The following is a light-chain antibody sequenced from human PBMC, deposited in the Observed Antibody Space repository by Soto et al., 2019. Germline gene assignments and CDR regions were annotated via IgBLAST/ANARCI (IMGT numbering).Light chain of an antibody. J-gene: IGKJ1*01. V-gene: IGKV1-5*01. CDR1: QSVVIW. CDR2: DVS. Sequence: DIQMTQSPSSLSASVGDRVTISCRASQSVVIWVAWYQQKAGKAPNLLVYDVSRLESGVPSRFSGSGSGAEFTLTISSLQPDDFATYYCLQYSSYWTFGQGTTVEIK. CDR3: LQYSSYWT.